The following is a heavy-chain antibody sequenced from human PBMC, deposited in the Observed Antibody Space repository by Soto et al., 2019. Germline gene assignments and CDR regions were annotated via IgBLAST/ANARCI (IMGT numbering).Heavy chain of an antibody. Sequence: GASVKVSCKASGYTFTSYAMHWVHQAPGQRLEWMGWTNAGNANTKYSQKFQGRVTITRDTSASTAYMELSSLRSEDTAVYYCARAPGAAIDYWGQGTLVTV. J-gene: IGHJ4*02. CDR2: TNAGNANT. V-gene: IGHV1-3*01. CDR3: ARAPGAAIDY. CDR1: GYTFTSYA.